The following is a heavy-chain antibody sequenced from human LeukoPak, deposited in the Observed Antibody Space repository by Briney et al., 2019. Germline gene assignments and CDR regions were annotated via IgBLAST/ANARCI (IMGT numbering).Heavy chain of an antibody. CDR2: IYSGGST. J-gene: IGHJ4*02. CDR1: GFTVSSNY. V-gene: IGHV3-66*01. Sequence: GSLRLSCAASGFTVSSNYMSWVRQAPGKGLEWVSVIYSGGSTYYADSVKGRFTISRDNSKNTLYLQMNSLRAEDTAVYYCARVSCGGDCYGSFDYWGQGTLVTVSS. CDR3: ARVSCGGDCYGSFDY. D-gene: IGHD2-21*02.